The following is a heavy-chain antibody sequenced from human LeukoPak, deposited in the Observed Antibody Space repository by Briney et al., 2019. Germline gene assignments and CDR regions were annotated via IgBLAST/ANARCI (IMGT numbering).Heavy chain of an antibody. CDR3: AISYDFWSGYPDY. J-gene: IGHJ4*02. CDR1: GGSFSGYY. D-gene: IGHD3-3*01. V-gene: IGHV4-34*01. Sequence: PSETLSLTCAVYGGSFSGYYWSWIRQPPGKGLEWIGEINHSGSTNYNPSLKSRVTISVDTSKNQFSLKLSPVTAADTAVYYCAISYDFWSGYPDYWGQGTLVTVSS. CDR2: INHSGST.